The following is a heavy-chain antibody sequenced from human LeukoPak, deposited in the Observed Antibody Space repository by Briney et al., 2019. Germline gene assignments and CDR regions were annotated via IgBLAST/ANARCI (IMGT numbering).Heavy chain of an antibody. Sequence: GGSLRLSCAASGFTFSSYAMSWVRQAPGKGLEWVSAISGSGGSTYYADSVKGRFTISRDNSKNTLYLQMNSLRAEDTAVYYCAKSEDFWSGYYIPVNFDYWGQGTLVTASS. CDR1: GFTFSSYA. CDR3: AKSEDFWSGYYIPVNFDY. V-gene: IGHV3-23*01. J-gene: IGHJ4*02. CDR2: ISGSGGST. D-gene: IGHD3-3*01.